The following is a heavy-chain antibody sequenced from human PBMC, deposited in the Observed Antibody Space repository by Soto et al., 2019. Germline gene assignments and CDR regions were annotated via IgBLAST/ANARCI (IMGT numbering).Heavy chain of an antibody. CDR2: ISSSSSYI. D-gene: IGHD3-9*01. CDR1: GFTFSSYS. J-gene: IGHJ5*02. CDR3: ARGRYDILTGQNWFDP. Sequence: GGSLRLSCAASGFTFSSYSMNWVRQAPGKGLEWVSSISSSSSYIYYADSVKGRFTISRDNAKNSLYLQMNSLRAEDTAVYYCARGRYDILTGQNWFDPWGQGTLVTVSS. V-gene: IGHV3-21*01.